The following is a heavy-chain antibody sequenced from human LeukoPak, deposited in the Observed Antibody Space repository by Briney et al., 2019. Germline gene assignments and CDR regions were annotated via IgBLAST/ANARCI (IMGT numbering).Heavy chain of an antibody. D-gene: IGHD3-9*01. CDR2: ISYDGSNK. V-gene: IGHV3-30-3*01. CDR3: ARDRRESYYDILTGYSRLDY. J-gene: IGHJ4*02. Sequence: GGSLRLSCAASGFTFSSYAMHWVRQAPGKGLEWVAVISYDGSNKYYADSVKGRFTISRDNSKNTLYLQMNSLRAEDTAVYYCARDRRESYYDILTGYSRLDYWGQGTLVTVSS. CDR1: GFTFSSYA.